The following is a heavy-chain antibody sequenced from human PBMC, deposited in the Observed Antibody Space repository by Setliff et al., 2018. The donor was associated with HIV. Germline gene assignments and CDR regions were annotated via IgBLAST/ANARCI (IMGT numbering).Heavy chain of an antibody. J-gene: IGHJ4*02. Sequence: ASVKVSCKAPGYIFTNYGISWVRQAPGQGLEWMGWISAYNGNTNYAQKFQGRVTMTTDTSTSAAYLEPRSLRSDDTAIYYCARVRTYSDFYYPAPIPSYYFDFWGQGTLVTVSS. CDR3: ARVRTYSDFYYPAPIPSYYFDF. D-gene: IGHD1-26*01. CDR2: ISAYNGNT. V-gene: IGHV1-18*01. CDR1: GYIFTNYG.